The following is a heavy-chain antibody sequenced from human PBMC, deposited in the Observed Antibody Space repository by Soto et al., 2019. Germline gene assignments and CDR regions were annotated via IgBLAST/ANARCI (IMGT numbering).Heavy chain of an antibody. CDR3: TRALSGSYDS. V-gene: IGHV6-1*01. J-gene: IGHJ5*01. CDR1: GDSVSSKSAA. D-gene: IGHD1-26*01. CDR2: TYYRSKWST. Sequence: PSETLSLTCAISGDSVSSKSAAWNWIRQSPSRGLEWLGRTYYRSKWSTDYAVSVKSRITINPDTSKNQFSLQLNSVTPEDTAVYYCTRALSGSYDSWGQGTLVTVSS.